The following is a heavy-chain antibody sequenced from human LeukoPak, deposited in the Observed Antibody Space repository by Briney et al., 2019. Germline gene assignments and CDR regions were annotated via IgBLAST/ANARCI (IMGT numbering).Heavy chain of an antibody. V-gene: IGHV1-69*05. D-gene: IGHD3-22*01. Sequence: GASVKVSCKTSGGTFSTYAINWGRQAPRHGLEWMGGIIPIFSTPKYAQKFQGRVTITTDESTTTAYMELSSLRSEDTAVYFCATIGYDSSAYPTWGEGTVVTVSS. CDR2: IIPIFSTP. CDR3: ATIGYDSSAYPT. J-gene: IGHJ5*02. CDR1: GGTFSTYA.